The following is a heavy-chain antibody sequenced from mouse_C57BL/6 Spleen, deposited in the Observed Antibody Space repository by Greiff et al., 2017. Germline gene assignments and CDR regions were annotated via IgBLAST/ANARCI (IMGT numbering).Heavy chain of an antibody. J-gene: IGHJ4*01. D-gene: IGHD2-4*01. V-gene: IGHV14-2*01. Sequence: EVQLQQSGAELVKPGASVKLSCTASGYNINDYYMHWVKQRPEQGLEWIGRIDPEDGETKYAPNFQGKATRTADTSSNTAYLQRSSLTSEDTAVYYCARGADYASYAIDYWGQGTSVTVAS. CDR3: ARGADYASYAIDY. CDR1: GYNINDYY. CDR2: IDPEDGET.